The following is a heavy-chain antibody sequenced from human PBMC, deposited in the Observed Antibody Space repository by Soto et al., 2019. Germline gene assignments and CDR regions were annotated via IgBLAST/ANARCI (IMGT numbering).Heavy chain of an antibody. CDR1: GGSISSGYYY. V-gene: IGHV4-30-4*01. J-gene: IGHJ5*02. CDR2: IYYSGNT. CDR3: ARVTVQYYDFWSGYYTGNWFDP. D-gene: IGHD3-3*01. Sequence: PSETLSLTCSVSGGSISSGYYYCSWIRQPPGKGLEWIGNIYYSGNTYYNPSLKSRLIISIDTSKNQFSLKVGSVTAAGTAVYYCARVTVQYYDFWSGYYTGNWFDPWGQGTLVTVSS.